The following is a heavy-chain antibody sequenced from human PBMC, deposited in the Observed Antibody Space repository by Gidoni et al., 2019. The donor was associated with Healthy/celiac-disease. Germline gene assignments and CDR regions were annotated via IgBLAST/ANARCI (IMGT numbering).Heavy chain of an antibody. V-gene: IGHV3-66*01. D-gene: IGHD2-15*01. CDR1: GFTVSSNY. Sequence: EVQLVESGGGLVQPGGSLRLSCAASGFTVSSNYMSWVRQAPGKGLGWVSVIYSGGSTYYADSVKGRFTISRDNSKNTLYLQMNSLRAEDTAVYYCARDRGYCSGGSCYQFGFDYWGQGTLVTVSS. J-gene: IGHJ4*02. CDR3: ARDRGYCSGGSCYQFGFDY. CDR2: IYSGGST.